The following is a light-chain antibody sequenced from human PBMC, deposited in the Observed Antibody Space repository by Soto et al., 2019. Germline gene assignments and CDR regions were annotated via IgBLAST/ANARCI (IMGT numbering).Light chain of an antibody. CDR3: CSYAGESTLV. V-gene: IGLV2-23*01. J-gene: IGLJ2*01. CDR2: EGS. Sequence: QSALTQPASVSGSPGQSITISCTGTSSDVGSYDLVSWYQQHPGKAPKLMIYEGSKRPSGVSNRFSGSKSGNTASLTISGLQDEDEADYYCCSYAGESTLVFGGGTKLTVL. CDR1: SSDVGSYDL.